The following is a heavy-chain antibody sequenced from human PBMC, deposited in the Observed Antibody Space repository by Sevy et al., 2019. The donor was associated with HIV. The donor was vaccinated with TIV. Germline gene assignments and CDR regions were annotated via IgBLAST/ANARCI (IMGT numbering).Heavy chain of an antibody. J-gene: IGHJ4*02. CDR2: ISYDGSNK. V-gene: IGHV3-30*04. CDR1: GCTFSSYA. CDR3: ARESTLGGVDY. D-gene: IGHD4-17*01. Sequence: GGSLRLSCAASGCTFSSYAMHWVRQAPGKGLEWVAVISYDGSNKYYADSVKGRFTISRDNSKNTLYLQMNSLRAEDTAVYYCARESTLGGVDYWGQGTLVTVSS.